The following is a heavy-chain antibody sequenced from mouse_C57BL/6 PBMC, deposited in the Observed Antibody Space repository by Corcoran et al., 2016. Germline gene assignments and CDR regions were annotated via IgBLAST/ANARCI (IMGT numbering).Heavy chain of an antibody. D-gene: IGHD3-1*01. CDR3: ARDGLPGAMDY. CDR2: ISYDGSN. J-gene: IGHJ4*01. V-gene: IGHV3-6*01. CDR1: GYSITSGYY. Sequence: DVQLQESGPGLVKPSQSLSLTCSVTGYSITSGYYWNWIRQFPGNKLEWMGYISYDGSNNYNPSLKNRISITRDTSKNQFFLKLNSVTTEDTATYYCARDGLPGAMDYWGQGTSVTVSS.